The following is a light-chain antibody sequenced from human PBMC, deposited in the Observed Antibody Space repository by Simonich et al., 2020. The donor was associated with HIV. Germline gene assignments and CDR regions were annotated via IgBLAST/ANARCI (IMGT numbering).Light chain of an antibody. CDR3: QQYYSTPPT. CDR2: WAS. V-gene: IGKV4-1*01. CDR1: QSVLYSSNNKNY. Sequence: DIVMTQSPDSLAVSLGERATINCKSRQSVLYSSNNKNYLAWYQQKPGHPPNLLISWASTRESGVPDRFRASGSGTDFTLTISSLQAEDVAIYYCQQYYSTPPTFGQGTKVEIK. J-gene: IGKJ1*01.